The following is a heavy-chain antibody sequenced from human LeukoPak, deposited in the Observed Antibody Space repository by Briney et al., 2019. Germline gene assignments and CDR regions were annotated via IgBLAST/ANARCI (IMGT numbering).Heavy chain of an antibody. D-gene: IGHD6-19*01. CDR3: ARDQGLAVAGRNWFDP. CDR2: IIPIFGTA. J-gene: IGHJ5*02. CDR1: GGTFSSYA. V-gene: IGHV1-69*05. Sequence: SVKVSCKASGGTFSSYAIIWVRQAPGQGLGWMGGIIPIFGTANYAQKFQGRVTITTDESTSTAYMELSSLRSEDTAVYYCARDQGLAVAGRNWFDPWGQGTLVTVSS.